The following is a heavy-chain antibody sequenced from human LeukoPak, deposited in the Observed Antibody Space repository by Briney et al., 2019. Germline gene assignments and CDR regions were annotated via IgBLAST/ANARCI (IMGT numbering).Heavy chain of an antibody. D-gene: IGHD5-18*01. CDR2: IYYSGDT. J-gene: IGHJ4*02. Sequence: PSETLSLTCTVSGGSISSDSYHWGWIRQPPGKGLEWIGSIYYSGDTNYNPSLKSRVTMSVVTSKNQFSLKLRSVTAADTAVYYCARVENSYGLRFDFWGQGTLVTVSS. V-gene: IGHV4-39*07. CDR3: ARVENSYGLRFDF. CDR1: GGSISSDSYH.